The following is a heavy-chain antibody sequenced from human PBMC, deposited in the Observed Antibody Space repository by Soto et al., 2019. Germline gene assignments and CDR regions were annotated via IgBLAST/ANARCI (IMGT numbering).Heavy chain of an antibody. Sequence: GGSLRLSCAASGFTFSSYSMNWVRQAPGKGLEWVSFISSSSSYIYYADSVKGRFTISRDNAKNSLYLQMNSLRAEDTAVYYCARGTTGTTDHFDYWGQGTLVTVSS. CDR1: GFTFSSYS. V-gene: IGHV3-21*01. J-gene: IGHJ4*02. CDR2: ISSSSSYI. CDR3: ARGTTGTTDHFDY. D-gene: IGHD1-1*01.